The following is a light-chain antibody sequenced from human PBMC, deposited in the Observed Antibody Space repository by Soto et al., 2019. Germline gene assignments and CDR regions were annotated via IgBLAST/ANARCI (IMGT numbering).Light chain of an antibody. CDR3: SSYAGSNSVV. Sequence: QSALTQPXSASXSPGQXVTIXCTGTSSDVGGYNYVSWYQQHPGKAPKLMIYEVSKRPSGVPDRFSGSKSGNTASLTVSGLQAEDEADYYCSSYAGSNSVVFGGGTKLTVL. V-gene: IGLV2-8*01. CDR1: SSDVGGYNY. CDR2: EVS. J-gene: IGLJ2*01.